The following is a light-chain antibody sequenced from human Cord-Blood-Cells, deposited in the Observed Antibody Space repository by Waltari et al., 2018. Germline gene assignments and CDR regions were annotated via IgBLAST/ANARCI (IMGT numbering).Light chain of an antibody. V-gene: IGLV2-14*01. CDR3: SSYTSSSTYV. Sequence: QSALTQPASVSGSPGQSITISCTGTSSDVGGYNYVSWYQQHPGNAPKLMIYEVSNRPSGVSNCFSGSKSGNTASLTISGLQAEDEADYYCSSYTSSSTYVFGTGTKVTVL. CDR2: EVS. J-gene: IGLJ1*01. CDR1: SSDVGGYNY.